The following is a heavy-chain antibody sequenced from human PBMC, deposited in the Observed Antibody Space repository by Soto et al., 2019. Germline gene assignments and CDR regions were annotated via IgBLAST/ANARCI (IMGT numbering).Heavy chain of an antibody. V-gene: IGHV4-4*02. J-gene: IGHJ6*02. Sequence: SETLSLTCAVSGGSISSSNWWSWVRQPPGKGLEWIGEIYHSGSTNYNPYLKSRVTITVDKSKNQLSQKLSYVTAADTAVYYCARVSGSYYYGMDVWGQGITVTVSS. CDR1: GGSISSSNW. D-gene: IGHD1-26*01. CDR2: IYHSGST. CDR3: ARVSGSYYYGMDV.